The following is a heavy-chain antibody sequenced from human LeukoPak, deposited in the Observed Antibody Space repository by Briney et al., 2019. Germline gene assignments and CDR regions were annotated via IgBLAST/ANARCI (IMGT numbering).Heavy chain of an antibody. CDR1: GGSISSYY. CDR3: ARSESGYDSGFRYYGLDV. J-gene: IGHJ6*02. Sequence: SETLSLTCTVSGGSISSYYWSWIRQPPGKGLEWIGYIYYSGSTNYNPSLKSRVTISVDTSKNQFSLKLSSVTAADTAVYYCARSESGYDSGFRYYGLDVWGQGTTVTVSS. CDR2: IYYSGST. D-gene: IGHD5-12*01. V-gene: IGHV4-59*01.